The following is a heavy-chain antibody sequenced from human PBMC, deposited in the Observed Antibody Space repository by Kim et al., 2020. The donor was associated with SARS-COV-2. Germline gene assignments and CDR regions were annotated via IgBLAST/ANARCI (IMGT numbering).Heavy chain of an antibody. CDR1: GYPFSRYD. Sequence: GGSLRRSCVGSGYPFSRYDMSWVRLRPGKGLDWVAATGKTANTFYSVSAEGRCSVSREDATNSFYLQMNALTAGDTGVYYCARSNAASRFRLDVWGQGTTVTVSS. D-gene: IGHD6-13*01. V-gene: IGHV3-13*01. CDR2: TGKTANT. CDR3: ARSNAASRFRLDV. J-gene: IGHJ6*02.